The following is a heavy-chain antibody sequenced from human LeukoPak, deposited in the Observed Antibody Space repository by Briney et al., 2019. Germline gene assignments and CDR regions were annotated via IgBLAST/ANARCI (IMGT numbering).Heavy chain of an antibody. J-gene: IGHJ4*02. CDR2: IYTSGST. V-gene: IGHV4-4*07. Sequence: SETLSLTCTVSGASISSYYWSWIRQPAGKGLEWIGRIYTSGSTNYNPSLKSRVTISVDKSKNQFSLKLSSVTAADTAVYYCAREDPNGPSGYFDYWGQGTLVTVSS. CDR1: GASISSYY. CDR3: AREDPNGPSGYFDY. D-gene: IGHD1-1*01.